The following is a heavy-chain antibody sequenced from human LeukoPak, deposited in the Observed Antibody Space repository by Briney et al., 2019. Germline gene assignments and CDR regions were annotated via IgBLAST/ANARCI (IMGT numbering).Heavy chain of an antibody. Sequence: SETLSLTCTVSGGSVSKYFWSWIRQTPGKGLERIAYIYSDGRTNYNPSLKSRVTISIDTSKNQFSLKMSSVTAADTAVYYCARHPSWPDYGGTYDYWGQGTLVTVSS. D-gene: IGHD4-23*01. V-gene: IGHV4-59*08. CDR2: IYSDGRT. J-gene: IGHJ4*02. CDR1: GGSVSKYF. CDR3: ARHPSWPDYGGTYDY.